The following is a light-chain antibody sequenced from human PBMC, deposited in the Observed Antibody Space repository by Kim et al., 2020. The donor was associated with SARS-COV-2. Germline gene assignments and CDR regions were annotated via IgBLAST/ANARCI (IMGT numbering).Light chain of an antibody. CDR2: QDS. V-gene: IGLV3-1*01. J-gene: IGLJ2*01. CDR3: QAWDSSTEVV. CDR1: KLGDKY. Sequence: SYELTQPPSVSVSPGQTASITCSGDKLGDKYACWYQQKPGQSPVLVIYQDSKRPSGIPERFSGSNPGNTATLTISGTQAMDEADYYCQAWDSSTEVVFGGGTQLTVL.